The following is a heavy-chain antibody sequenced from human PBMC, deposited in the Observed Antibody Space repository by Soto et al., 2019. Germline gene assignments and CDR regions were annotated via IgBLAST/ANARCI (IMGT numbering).Heavy chain of an antibody. CDR3: ARQGSY. CDR1: GVSISDTSYY. CDR2: IYFNGKT. J-gene: IGHJ4*02. V-gene: IGHV4-39*01. Sequence: PSETLSLTCNVSGVSISDTSYYWGWNRQPPGKGLEWIGTIYFNGKTFYNPSLKSRLTISVDTSKNQISLRLTSVTAADTAVYYCARQGSYWGQGTLVTVSS.